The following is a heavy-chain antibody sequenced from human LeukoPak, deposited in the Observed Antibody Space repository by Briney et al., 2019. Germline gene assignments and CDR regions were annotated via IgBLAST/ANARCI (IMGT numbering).Heavy chain of an antibody. Sequence: EASVKVSCKASSYTFTSYGISWVRQAPGQGLEWMGWISAYNGNTNYAQKLQGRVTMTTDTSTSTAYMELRSLRSDDTAVYYCARTLLGYYDYVWGSYRPYYFDYWGQGTLVTVSS. V-gene: IGHV1-18*01. J-gene: IGHJ4*02. CDR3: ARTLLGYYDYVWGSYRPYYFDY. CDR1: SYTFTSYG. D-gene: IGHD3-16*02. CDR2: ISAYNGNT.